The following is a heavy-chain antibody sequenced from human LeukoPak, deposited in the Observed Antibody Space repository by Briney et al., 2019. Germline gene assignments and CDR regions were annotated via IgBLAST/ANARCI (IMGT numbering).Heavy chain of an antibody. CDR3: AIWEPAPNAFDP. Sequence: ASVRVSFKASGNTLTTYDFNWVRQASGQGLEWMGWMNPKSGNSGYAESFQGRISLDINRSTDTAYKELTSLRFEDTAVYYCAIWEPAPNAFDPWGQGTLVTVSS. J-gene: IGHJ5*02. CDR1: GNTLTTYD. CDR2: MNPKSGNS. V-gene: IGHV1-8*01. D-gene: IGHD1-14*01.